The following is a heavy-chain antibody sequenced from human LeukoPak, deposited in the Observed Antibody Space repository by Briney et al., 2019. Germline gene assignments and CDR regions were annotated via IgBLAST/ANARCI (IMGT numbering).Heavy chain of an antibody. CDR3: AKSSGERYFDWLLDY. J-gene: IGHJ4*02. CDR2: ISGSGGST. Sequence: SGRSLRLSCAASGFTFSSYAMSWVREAPGKGLEWVSAISGSGGSTYYADSVKGRFTISRDNSKNTLYLQMNSLRAEDTAVYYCAKSSGERYFDWLLDYWGQGTLVTVSS. CDR1: GFTFSSYA. V-gene: IGHV3-23*01. D-gene: IGHD3-9*01.